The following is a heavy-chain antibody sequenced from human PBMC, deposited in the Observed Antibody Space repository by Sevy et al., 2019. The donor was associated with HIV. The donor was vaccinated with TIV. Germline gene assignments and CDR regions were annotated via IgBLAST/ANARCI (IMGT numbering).Heavy chain of an antibody. CDR2: ISYDGSNK. Sequence: GGSLRLSCAASGFTFSNYTMHWVRQAPGKGLEWVAVISYDGSNKYYADSVKGRFTISRDNSKNTLYLQMNSLRAEDTAMYSCARVGSKGEVTAIPLDYWGQGTLVTVSS. V-gene: IGHV3-30-3*01. J-gene: IGHJ4*02. CDR3: ARVGSKGEVTAIPLDY. CDR1: GFTFSNYT. D-gene: IGHD2-21*02.